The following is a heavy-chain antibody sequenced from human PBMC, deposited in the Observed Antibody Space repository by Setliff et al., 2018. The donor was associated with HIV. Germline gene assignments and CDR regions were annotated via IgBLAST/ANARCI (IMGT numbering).Heavy chain of an antibody. CDR1: GYSLSSGYF. CDR2: IYHSGST. J-gene: IGHJ3*02. CDR3: AGTSRRLGDSSGNEGAFDI. Sequence: SETLSLTCAVSGYSLSSGYFWGWIRQPPGEGLEWIGSIYHSGSTYYNPSLKSRVTISVDTSKNQFSLKLSSVTAADTAVYYSAGTSRRLGDSSGNEGAFDIWGQGTMVTVSS. V-gene: IGHV4-38-2*01. D-gene: IGHD3-22*01.